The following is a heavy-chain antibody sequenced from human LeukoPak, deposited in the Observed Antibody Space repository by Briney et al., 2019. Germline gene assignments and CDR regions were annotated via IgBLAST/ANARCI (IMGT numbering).Heavy chain of an antibody. CDR1: GGSISGSSYY. J-gene: IGHJ4*02. D-gene: IGHD3-3*01. CDR2: IYYSGST. Sequence: SETLSLTCTVSGGSISGSSYYWGWIRQPPGKGLEWIGSIYYSGSTYYNPSLKSRVTISVDTSKNQFSLKLSSVTATDTAVYYCARSSRFPLYYFDYWGQGTLVTVSS. V-gene: IGHV4-39*01. CDR3: ARSSRFPLYYFDY.